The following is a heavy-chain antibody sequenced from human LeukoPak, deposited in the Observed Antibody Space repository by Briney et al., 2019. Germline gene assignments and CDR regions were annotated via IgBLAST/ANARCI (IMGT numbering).Heavy chain of an antibody. CDR2: TYYKSKWYN. CDR3: AKGFAATGIGY. J-gene: IGHJ4*02. D-gene: IGHD6-13*01. V-gene: IGHV6-1*01. Sequence: SQTLSLTCAISGDIVSSNSGAWNWIRHAPSRGLEWLGRTYYKSKWYNDYAVSVKSRITINPDTSKNQFSLQLNSVTPEDTAVYFCAKGFAATGIGYWGQGTLVTVSS. CDR1: GDIVSSNSGA.